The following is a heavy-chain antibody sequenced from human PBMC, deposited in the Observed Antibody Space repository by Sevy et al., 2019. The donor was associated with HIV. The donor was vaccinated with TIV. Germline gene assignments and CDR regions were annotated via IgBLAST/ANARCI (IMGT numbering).Heavy chain of an antibody. J-gene: IGHJ4*02. CDR2: ISSSSSTI. CDR1: GFTFSSYS. D-gene: IGHD6-13*01. CDR3: ARLIGYSSSWSYFDY. Sequence: GGSLRLSCAASGFTFSSYSMNWVRQAPGKGLEWVSYISSSSSTIYYADSVKGRFTISRDNAKNSLYLQMNSLRAEDTAVYYCARLIGYSSSWSYFDYWGQGTLVTVSS. V-gene: IGHV3-48*01.